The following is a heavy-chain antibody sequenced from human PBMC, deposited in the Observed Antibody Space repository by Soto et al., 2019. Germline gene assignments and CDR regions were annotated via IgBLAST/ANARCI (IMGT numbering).Heavy chain of an antibody. D-gene: IGHD4-17*01. CDR3: ARGVDYGDYALGY. Sequence: QVQLVESGGGVVQPGRSLRLSCAASGFTFSSYGMHWVRQAPGKGLEWVAVIWYDGSNKYYADSVKGRFTISRDNSKNTLYMQMNSLRAEDTAVYYCARGVDYGDYALGYWGQGTLVTVSS. CDR1: GFTFSSYG. J-gene: IGHJ4*02. CDR2: IWYDGSNK. V-gene: IGHV3-33*01.